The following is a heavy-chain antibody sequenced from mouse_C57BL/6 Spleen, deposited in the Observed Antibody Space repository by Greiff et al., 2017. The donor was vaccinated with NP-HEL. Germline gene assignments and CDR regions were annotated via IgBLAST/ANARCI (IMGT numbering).Heavy chain of an antibody. D-gene: IGHD1-1*01. CDR2: ISDGGSYT. J-gene: IGHJ2*01. CDR3: ARDDYYDEDHFDY. CDR1: GFTFSSYA. V-gene: IGHV5-4*01. Sequence: EVKLVESGGGLVKPGGSLKLSCAASGFTFSSYAMSWVRQTPEKRLEWVATISDGGSYTYYPDNVKGRFTISRDNAKNNLYLQMSHLKSEDTAMYYCARDDYYDEDHFDYWGQGTTLTVSS.